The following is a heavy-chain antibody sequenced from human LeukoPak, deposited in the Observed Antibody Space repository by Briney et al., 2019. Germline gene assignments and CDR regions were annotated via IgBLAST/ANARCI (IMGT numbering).Heavy chain of an antibody. Sequence: GGSLRLSCAASGFTFSTYWMSWVRQAPGKGLEWVANIKQDGSEKYYVDSVKGRFTISRDNAKNSLYLQMNSLRAEDTAVYYCATYYYSLGSYRLDYWGQGTLVTVSS. D-gene: IGHD3-10*01. CDR2: IKQDGSEK. V-gene: IGHV3-7*01. J-gene: IGHJ4*02. CDR1: GFTFSTYW. CDR3: ATYYYSLGSYRLDY.